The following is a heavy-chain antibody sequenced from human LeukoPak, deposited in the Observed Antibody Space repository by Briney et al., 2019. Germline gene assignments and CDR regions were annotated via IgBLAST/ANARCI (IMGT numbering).Heavy chain of an antibody. CDR1: GYTFTSYY. J-gene: IGHJ4*02. V-gene: IGHV1-46*01. CDR2: INPSGGST. Sequence: APVKVSCKASGYTFTSYYMHWVRQAPGQGLEWMGIINPSGGSTSYAQKFQGRVTMTRDTSTSTVYMELSSLRSEDTAVYYCARVQSRGGYDSSGYYDYWGQGTLVTVSS. D-gene: IGHD3-22*01. CDR3: ARVQSRGGYDSSGYYDY.